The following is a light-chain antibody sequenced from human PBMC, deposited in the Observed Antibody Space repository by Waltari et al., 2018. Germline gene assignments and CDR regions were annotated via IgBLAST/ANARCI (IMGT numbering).Light chain of an antibody. CDR2: EAS. Sequence: DIQMTQSPSSLSASLGDTVTISCRASQDISNYVAWYQQIPGKPPRRLVFEASTLQSGVPSRFFGRGSGTEFTLTIRSLQAEDVATYSCQSYNHAPLTFGGGTRVEIK. J-gene: IGKJ4*01. V-gene: IGKV1-27*01. CDR1: QDISNY. CDR3: QSYNHAPLT.